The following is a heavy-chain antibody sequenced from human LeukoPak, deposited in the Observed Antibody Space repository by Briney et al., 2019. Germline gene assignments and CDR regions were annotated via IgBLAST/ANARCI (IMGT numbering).Heavy chain of an antibody. V-gene: IGHV3-23*01. CDR2: ISGSGGST. Sequence: GGSLRLSCAASGFTVSSNYMSWVRQAPGKGLEWVSAISGSGGSTYYADSVKGRFTISRDNSKNTLYPQMNSLRAEDTAVYYCAKDPKRYSSGWYGYYFDYWGQGTLVTVSS. D-gene: IGHD6-19*01. J-gene: IGHJ4*02. CDR1: GFTVSSNY. CDR3: AKDPKRYSSGWYGYYFDY.